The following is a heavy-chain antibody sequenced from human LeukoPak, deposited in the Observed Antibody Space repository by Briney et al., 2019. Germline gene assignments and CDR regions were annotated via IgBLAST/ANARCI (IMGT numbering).Heavy chain of an antibody. D-gene: IGHD3-22*01. CDR1: GFTFSSYG. Sequence: GGSLRLSCAASGFTFSSYGMHWVRQAPGKGLEWVAVISYDGSNKYYADSVKGRFTISRDNSKNTLYLQMNSLRAEDTAVYYYATTYYYDSSGYRFDYWGQGTLVTVSS. V-gene: IGHV3-30*03. CDR2: ISYDGSNK. CDR3: ATTYYYDSSGYRFDY. J-gene: IGHJ4*02.